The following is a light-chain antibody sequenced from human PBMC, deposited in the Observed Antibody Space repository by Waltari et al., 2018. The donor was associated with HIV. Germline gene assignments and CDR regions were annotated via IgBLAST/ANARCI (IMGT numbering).Light chain of an antibody. CDR1: NIRSKR. Sequence: SSVLTQPPSVSVAPGKTARITCGGTNIRSKRVHWYQQKPGKAPVLVIYYDSDRPSGIPERFSGSNSGNTATLTISRVEAGDEADYYCQVWESSSDHYVFGTGTKVTVL. CDR2: YDS. V-gene: IGLV3-21*01. CDR3: QVWESSSDHYV. J-gene: IGLJ1*01.